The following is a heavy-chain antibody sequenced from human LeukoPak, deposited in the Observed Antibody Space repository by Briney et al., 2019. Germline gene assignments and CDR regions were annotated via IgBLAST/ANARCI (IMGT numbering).Heavy chain of an antibody. J-gene: IGHJ6*02. Sequence: SETLSLTCTVSGVSISSYYWSWIRQPPGKGLEWIGYIYYSGSTNYNPSLKSRVTISVDTSKNQFSLRLSSVTAADTAVYYCARSREVAYGMDVWGQGTTVTVSS. CDR3: ARSREVAYGMDV. D-gene: IGHD2-15*01. CDR2: IYYSGST. CDR1: GVSISSYY. V-gene: IGHV4-59*01.